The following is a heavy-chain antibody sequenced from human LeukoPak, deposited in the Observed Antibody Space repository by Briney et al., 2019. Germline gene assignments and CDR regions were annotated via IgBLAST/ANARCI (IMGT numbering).Heavy chain of an antibody. V-gene: IGHV4-59*11. J-gene: IGHJ3*02. D-gene: IGHD4-17*01. CDR1: DDSFSSHY. CDR2: ISYIGST. CDR3: ARDLITVTKGFDI. Sequence: SETLSLTCAVSDDSFSSHYWTWIRQPPGKGLEWIGYISYIGSTNYNPSLKSRATISIDTSKNQFSLKLTSVTTADTAVYYCARDLITVTKGFDIWGQGTMVSVSS.